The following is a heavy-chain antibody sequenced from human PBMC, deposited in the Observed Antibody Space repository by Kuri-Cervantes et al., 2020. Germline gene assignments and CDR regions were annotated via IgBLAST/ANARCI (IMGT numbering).Heavy chain of an antibody. CDR2: INSDGSST. CDR1: GFTFSSYW. J-gene: IGHJ3*02. Sequence: GGSLRLSCAASGFTFSSYWMHWVRQAPGKELVWVSHINSDGSSTSYADSVKGRFTISRDNAKNTLYLQMNSLRAEDTAVYYCAREQYSDNAFDIWGQGTMITVSS. V-gene: IGHV3-74*01. CDR3: AREQYSDNAFDI. D-gene: IGHD1-26*01.